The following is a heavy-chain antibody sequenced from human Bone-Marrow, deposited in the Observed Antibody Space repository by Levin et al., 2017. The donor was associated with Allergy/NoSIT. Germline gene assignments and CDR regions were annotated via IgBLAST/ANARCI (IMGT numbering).Heavy chain of an antibody. CDR2: IYYSGST. V-gene: IGHV4-59*01. CDR3: ARGEDGYYFDY. D-gene: IGHD3-22*01. Sequence: SETLSLTCTVSGGSISSYYWSWIRQPPGKGLEWIGYIYYSGSTNYNPSLKSRVTISVDTSKNQFSLKLSSVTAADTAVYYCARGEDGYYFDYWGQGSLVTVSS. J-gene: IGHJ4*02. CDR1: GGSISSYY.